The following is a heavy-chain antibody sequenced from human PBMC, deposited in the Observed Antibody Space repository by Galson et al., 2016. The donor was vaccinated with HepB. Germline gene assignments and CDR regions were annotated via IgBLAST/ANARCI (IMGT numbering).Heavy chain of an antibody. V-gene: IGHV3-48*02. Sequence: SLRLSCAASGFTFSSYALNWVRQAPGKGLEWVSYIGSRSSSIHYADSVKGRFTISRDNAKNSLYLQMNSLRDEDTAVYYCARDGRRGYDMDVWGQGTTVTVSS. J-gene: IGHJ6*02. CDR2: IGSRSSSI. CDR1: GFTFSSYA. CDR3: ARDGRRGYDMDV.